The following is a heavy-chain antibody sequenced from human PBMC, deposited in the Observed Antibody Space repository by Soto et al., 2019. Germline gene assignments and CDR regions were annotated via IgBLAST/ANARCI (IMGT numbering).Heavy chain of an antibody. CDR2: VSHDGSNR. J-gene: IGHJ4*02. Sequence: QVRLVESGGGVVQPGRSLRLSCAGSGFTFNIYAIHWVRQAPGKGLEWVAVVSHDGSNRYYPDSVRGRFAISRDNSKNTVYLEMNSLRPGDTALYYCARSSGVPTPDFDYWGQGTLVTVSS. D-gene: IGHD3-3*01. CDR1: GFTFNIYA. V-gene: IGHV3-30*09. CDR3: ARSSGVPTPDFDY.